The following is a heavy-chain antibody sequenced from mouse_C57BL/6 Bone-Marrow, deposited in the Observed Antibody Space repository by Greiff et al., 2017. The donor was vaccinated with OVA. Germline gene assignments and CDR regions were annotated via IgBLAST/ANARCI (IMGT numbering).Heavy chain of an antibody. J-gene: IGHJ2*01. CDR3: ARGGWNYFDY. CDR1: GYTFTDYY. Sequence: EVQLQQSGPVLVKPGASVKMSRKASGYTFTDYYMNWVKQSHGKSLEWIGVINPYNGGTSYNQKFKGKATLTVDKSSSTAYMELNSLTSEDSAVYYCARGGWNYFDYWGQGTTLTVSS. D-gene: IGHD1-1*02. V-gene: IGHV1-19*01. CDR2: INPYNGGT.